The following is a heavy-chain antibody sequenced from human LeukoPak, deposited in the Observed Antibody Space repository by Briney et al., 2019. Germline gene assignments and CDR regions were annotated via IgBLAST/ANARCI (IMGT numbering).Heavy chain of an antibody. J-gene: IGHJ4*02. Sequence: PGGSLRLSCAASGFTFTTYSMTWVRQAPGKGLKWVSIISSGSSAIFSADALKGRFTISRDDAKNLLYLDMNSLRAEDTAVYYCARGHTAVARHFDFWGQGTLVTVSS. CDR1: GFTFTTYS. CDR2: ISSGSSAI. CDR3: ARGHTAVARHFDF. V-gene: IGHV3-21*01. D-gene: IGHD4-23*01.